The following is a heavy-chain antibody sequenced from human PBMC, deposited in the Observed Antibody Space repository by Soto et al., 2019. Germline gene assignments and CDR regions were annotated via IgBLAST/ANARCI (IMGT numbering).Heavy chain of an antibody. CDR2: IHQDGSDK. CDR1: GFTFGIHW. V-gene: IGHV3-7*01. D-gene: IGHD2-21*01. J-gene: IGHJ5*02. Sequence: EVQVVESGGGLVQPGGSLRLSCAASGFTFGIHWMTWFRQVPGKGLEWVANIHQDGSDKYYVDSGKGRFIISRDNAKDSSYLQMNSLRVEDKAVYYCATSMRHTLDPWGQGTLVTVS. CDR3: ATSMRHTLDP.